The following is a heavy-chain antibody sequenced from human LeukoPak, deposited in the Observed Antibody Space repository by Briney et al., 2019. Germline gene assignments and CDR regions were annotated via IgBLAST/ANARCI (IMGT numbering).Heavy chain of an antibody. Sequence: GGSLRLSCAASGFTFSSYEMNWVRQAPGKGLEWASYISSSGSSIYYADSVKGRFTISRDNAKNSLYLQMNSLRAEDTAVYYCARDIATAGHLAFDYWGQGILVTVSS. V-gene: IGHV3-48*03. CDR1: GFTFSSYE. CDR3: ARDIATAGHLAFDY. J-gene: IGHJ4*02. D-gene: IGHD6-13*01. CDR2: ISSSGSSI.